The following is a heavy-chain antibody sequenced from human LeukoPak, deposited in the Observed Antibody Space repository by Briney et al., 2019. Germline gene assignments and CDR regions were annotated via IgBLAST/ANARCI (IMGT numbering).Heavy chain of an antibody. Sequence: SETLSLTCTVSGGSISTSNYYWGWIRQPPGKGLEWIGNIFYSGSTYYSPSLKSRVTISLDTSRNQFSLKLTSVTAADTAVYYCARARITMMGLYYFDYWGQGTLVTVSS. J-gene: IGHJ4*02. CDR1: GGSISTSNYY. CDR3: ARARITMMGLYYFDY. D-gene: IGHD3-22*01. V-gene: IGHV4-39*01. CDR2: IFYSGST.